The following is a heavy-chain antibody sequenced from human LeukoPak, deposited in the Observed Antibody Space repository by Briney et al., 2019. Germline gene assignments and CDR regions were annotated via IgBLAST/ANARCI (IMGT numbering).Heavy chain of an antibody. CDR1: GFTFSSYA. CDR2: SRGSGGSP. J-gene: IGHJ6*02. CDR3: VKGYGMDV. V-gene: IGHV3-23*01. Sequence: GGSLRLSCAASGFTFSSYAMSRVRQAPGKGLEWVSFSRGSGGSPDYADSVKGRFTISRDNSKNTLYLQMNRLRAEDTAVYYCVKGYGMDVWGQGTTVTVSS.